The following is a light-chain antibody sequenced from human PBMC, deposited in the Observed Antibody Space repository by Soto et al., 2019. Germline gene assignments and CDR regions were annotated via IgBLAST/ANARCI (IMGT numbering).Light chain of an antibody. Sequence: DIVMTQSPDSLAVSLGERATINCKSSQSVLYSSNNKNYLAWYQQKPGQPPKLLIYWASTRESGVPDRFSGSGSGTAFTLTISSLQAEDVAVYYCQHYYSTPYTFGQGTKLDIK. CDR1: QSVLYSSNNKNY. V-gene: IGKV4-1*01. CDR2: WAS. CDR3: QHYYSTPYT. J-gene: IGKJ2*01.